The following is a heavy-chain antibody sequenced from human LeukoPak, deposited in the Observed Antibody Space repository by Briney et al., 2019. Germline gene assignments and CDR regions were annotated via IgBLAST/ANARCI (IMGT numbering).Heavy chain of an antibody. D-gene: IGHD1-14*01. J-gene: IGHJ5*02. CDR3: ARDDRNGLDP. V-gene: IGHV3-30-3*01. CDR2: ISYDGTNK. CDR1: GFTFSRYT. Sequence: GVSLRLSCAASGFTFSRYTMHWVRQAPGKGQEWVAVISYDGTNKFYADSVKGRFTISRDDSKNTLYLQMNSLRDEDTAVYYCARDDRNGLDPWGQGTLVSVSS.